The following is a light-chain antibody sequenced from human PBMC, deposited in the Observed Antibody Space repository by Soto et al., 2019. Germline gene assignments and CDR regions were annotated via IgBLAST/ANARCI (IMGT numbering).Light chain of an antibody. CDR3: QHYNSYSEA. Sequence: DIQMTQSPSTLSASVADRFTITCRASQSISSWLAWYQQKPGKAHRLLIYDASSLGSGVPSRFSGSGSGTEFTLTISSLQPDDFATYYCQHYNSYSEAFGQGTKVDIK. CDR2: DAS. V-gene: IGKV1-5*01. J-gene: IGKJ1*01. CDR1: QSISSW.